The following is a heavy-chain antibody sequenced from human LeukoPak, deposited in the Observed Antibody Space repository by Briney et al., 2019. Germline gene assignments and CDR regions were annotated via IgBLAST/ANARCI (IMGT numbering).Heavy chain of an antibody. CDR1: GGSIRSSSYY. Sequence: SETLSLTCIVSGGSIRSSSYYWGWIRQPPGKGLEWIGSIYYSGSTYYNPSLKSRVTISVDTSKNQLSLKLSSVTAADTAVYYCARLTVWGSYRYDYWGQGTLVTVSS. V-gene: IGHV4-39*01. D-gene: IGHD3-16*02. CDR2: IYYSGST. CDR3: ARLTVWGSYRYDY. J-gene: IGHJ4*02.